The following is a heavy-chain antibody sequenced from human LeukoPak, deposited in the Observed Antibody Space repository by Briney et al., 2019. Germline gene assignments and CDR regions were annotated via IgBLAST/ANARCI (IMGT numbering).Heavy chain of an antibody. Sequence: GGSLRLSCAASGFTFSSYGMHWVRQAPGKGLEWVAVIWYDGSNKYHADSVKGRFTISRDNSKNTLYLQMNSLRAEDTAVYYCATSQYYYDSSGAFDIWGQGTMVTVSS. J-gene: IGHJ3*02. V-gene: IGHV3-33*01. CDR1: GFTFSSYG. D-gene: IGHD3-22*01. CDR2: IWYDGSNK. CDR3: ATSQYYYDSSGAFDI.